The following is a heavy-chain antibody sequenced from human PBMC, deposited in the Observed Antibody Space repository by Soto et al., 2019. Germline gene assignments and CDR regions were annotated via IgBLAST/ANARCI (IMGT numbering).Heavy chain of an antibody. CDR1: GFTFSNYG. CDR2: IWYDGSDK. Sequence: QVQLVESGGGVVQPGRSLRLSCVASGFTFSNYGMHWVRQAPGKGLEWVAVIWYDGSDKYYADSVKGRFTISRDNSKNTRYLQMISLRAEDTAVYYCATDQGIFWGQGTLVTVSS. V-gene: IGHV3-33*01. J-gene: IGHJ4*02. CDR3: ATDQGIF. D-gene: IGHD2-15*01.